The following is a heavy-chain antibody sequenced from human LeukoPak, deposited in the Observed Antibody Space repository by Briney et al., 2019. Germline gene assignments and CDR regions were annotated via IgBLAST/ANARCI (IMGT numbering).Heavy chain of an antibody. Sequence: GGSLRLSCVASGFTFNSYAMSWVRQAPGKGLEWVSAISGSGGSTYYADYVEGRFTISRDNSKSTLYLQMNSLGVEDTALYYCAKDNGYCTSTSCFLEYWGQGTLVTVSS. CDR1: GFTFNSYA. D-gene: IGHD2-2*03. CDR2: ISGSGGST. CDR3: AKDNGYCTSTSCFLEY. V-gene: IGHV3-23*01. J-gene: IGHJ4*02.